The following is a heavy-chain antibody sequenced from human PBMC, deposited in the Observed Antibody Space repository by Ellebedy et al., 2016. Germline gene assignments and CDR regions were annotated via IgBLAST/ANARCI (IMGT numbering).Heavy chain of an antibody. CDR1: GGSDSSGSYY. CDR2: IYYSGST. Sequence: SETLSLTXTVYGGSDSSGSYYWSWIRQPPGKGLEWIGYIYYSGSTNYNPSLKSRVTISVDTSKNQFSLKLSSVTAADTAVYYCARAKTVTTILDYYYGMDIWGQGTTVTVSS. V-gene: IGHV4-61*01. J-gene: IGHJ6*02. D-gene: IGHD4-17*01. CDR3: ARAKTVTTILDYYYGMDI.